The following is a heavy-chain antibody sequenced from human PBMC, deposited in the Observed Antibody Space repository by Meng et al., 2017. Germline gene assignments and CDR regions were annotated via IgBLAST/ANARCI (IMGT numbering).Heavy chain of an antibody. Sequence: EVQGWESGGGLLQPGGSLSLSCTAAGFSVTTSYMSWVRQAPGKGLEWVSVIYSGGSTYYADSVKGRFSISRDNSKNTLYLQMNSLRAEDTAVYFCARDSSSGWYHNYWGQGTLVTVSS. CDR2: IYSGGST. CDR1: GFSVTTSY. CDR3: ARDSSSGWYHNY. V-gene: IGHV3-53*01. J-gene: IGHJ4*02. D-gene: IGHD6-19*01.